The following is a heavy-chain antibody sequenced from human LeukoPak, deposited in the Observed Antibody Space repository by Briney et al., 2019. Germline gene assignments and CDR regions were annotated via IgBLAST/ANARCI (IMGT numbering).Heavy chain of an antibody. J-gene: IGHJ5*02. V-gene: IGHV1-69*05. CDR3: ARDGTSFLGFGELWWSFGPPTTKGNWFDP. CDR2: IIPIFGTA. D-gene: IGHD3-10*01. CDR1: GGTFSSYA. Sequence: GASVKVSCKASGGTFSSYAISWVRQAPGQGLEWMGGIIPIFGTANYAQKFQGRVTMTRDTSTSTVYMELSSLRSEDTAVYYCARDGTSFLGFGELWWSFGPPTTKGNWFDPWGQGTLVTVSS.